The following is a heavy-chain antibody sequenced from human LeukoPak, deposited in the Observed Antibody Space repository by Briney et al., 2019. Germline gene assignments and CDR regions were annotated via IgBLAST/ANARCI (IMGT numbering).Heavy chain of an antibody. V-gene: IGHV1-2*02. CDR2: INPNSGGT. Sequence: ASAKVSCKASGYTFTGYYMHWVRQAPGQGLEWMGWINPNSGGTSYAQKFRGRVTMTRDTSISTAYMELSRLKSDDTAVYFCAREETNWGDAFDIWGQGTMVTVSS. D-gene: IGHD7-27*01. J-gene: IGHJ3*02. CDR3: AREETNWGDAFDI. CDR1: GYTFTGYY.